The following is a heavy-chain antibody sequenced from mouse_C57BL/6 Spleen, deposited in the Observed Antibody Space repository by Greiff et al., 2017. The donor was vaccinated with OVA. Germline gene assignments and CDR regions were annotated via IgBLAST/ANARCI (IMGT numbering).Heavy chain of an antibody. J-gene: IGHJ4*01. CDR2: IDPETGGT. D-gene: IGHD1-2*01. V-gene: IGHV1-15*01. CDR3: TRATAYAMDY. CDR1: GYTFTDYE. Sequence: LQESGAELVRPGASVTLSCKASGYTFTDYEMHWVKQTPVHGLEWIGAIDPETGGTAYNQKFKGKAILTADKSSSTAYMELRSLTSEDSAVYYCTRATAYAMDYWGQGTSVTVSS.